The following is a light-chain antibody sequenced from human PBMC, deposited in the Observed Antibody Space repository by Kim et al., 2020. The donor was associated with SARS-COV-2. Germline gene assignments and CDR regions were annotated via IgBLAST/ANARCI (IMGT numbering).Light chain of an antibody. Sequence: SPGERAPLSCRASQSVSRSYLAWYQQKPGQAPRLLIYGASSRATGIPDRFSGSGSGTDFTLTISRLEPEDFAVYYCQQYGSSPWTFGQGTKVDIK. CDR1: QSVSRSY. CDR2: GAS. V-gene: IGKV3-20*01. CDR3: QQYGSSPWT. J-gene: IGKJ1*01.